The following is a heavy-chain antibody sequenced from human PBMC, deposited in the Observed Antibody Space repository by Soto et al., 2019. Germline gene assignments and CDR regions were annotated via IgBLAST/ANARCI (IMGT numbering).Heavy chain of an antibody. V-gene: IGHV4-30-2*01. J-gene: IGHJ5*02. Sequence: QLQLQESGSGLVKPSQTLSLTCAVSGGSISSGGYSWSWIRQPPGKGLEWIGYIYHSGSTYYNPSLRSHVTISVDRSKNQFSLKLSSVTAADTAVYYCATEYGDYGLDPWGQGTLVTVSS. CDR3: ATEYGDYGLDP. CDR1: GGSISSGGYS. CDR2: IYHSGST. D-gene: IGHD4-17*01.